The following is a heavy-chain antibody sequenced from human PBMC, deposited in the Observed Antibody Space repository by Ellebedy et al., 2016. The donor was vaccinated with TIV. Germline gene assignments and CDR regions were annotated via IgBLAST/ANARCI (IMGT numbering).Heavy chain of an antibody. D-gene: IGHD3-22*01. Sequence: SETLSLTCTVSGGSISSYYWSWIRQPPGKGLEWIGYIYYSGSTNYNPSLKSRVTISVDTSKNQFSLKLSSVTAEDTAVYYCATSSTYYYDSSGGFYGMDVWGQGTTVTVSS. V-gene: IGHV4-59*01. J-gene: IGHJ6*02. CDR2: IYYSGST. CDR1: GGSISSYY. CDR3: ATSSTYYYDSSGGFYGMDV.